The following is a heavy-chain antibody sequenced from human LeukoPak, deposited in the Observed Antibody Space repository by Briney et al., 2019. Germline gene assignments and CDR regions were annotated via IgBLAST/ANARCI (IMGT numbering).Heavy chain of an antibody. V-gene: IGHV4-39*07. CDR3: ARRRLSLRESFDY. D-gene: IGHD3-16*02. CDR2: IYYSGST. Sequence: SETLSLTCTVSGGSISSSSYYWGWIRQPPGKGLEWIGSIYYSGSTYYNPSLKSRVTISVDTSKNQFSLKLSSVTAADTAVYYCARRRLSLRESFDYWGQGTLVTVSS. J-gene: IGHJ4*02. CDR1: GGSISSSSYY.